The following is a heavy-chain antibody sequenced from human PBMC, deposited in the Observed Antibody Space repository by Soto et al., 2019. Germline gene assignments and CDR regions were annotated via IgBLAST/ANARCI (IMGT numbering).Heavy chain of an antibody. CDR1: GGTFYTYT. D-gene: IGHD6-13*01. CDR3: AREMPSTAAAYFYYGLNV. CDR2: IVPVFPSV. V-gene: IGHV1-69*13. Sequence: SVKVSCKVSGGTFYTYTFSWVRQAPGQGLEWLGTIVPVFPSVYYAPRFQGRLTITADGSTDTVYMMLTSLKSEDTAVYYCAREMPSTAAAYFYYGLNVWGQGTSVTVSS. J-gene: IGHJ6*02.